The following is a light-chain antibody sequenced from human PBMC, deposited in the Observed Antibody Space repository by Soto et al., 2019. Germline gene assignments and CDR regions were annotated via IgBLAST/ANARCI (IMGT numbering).Light chain of an antibody. V-gene: IGKV1-5*03. Sequence: DIQLPESPSTLSGCVGGRFAITCRASQTISSWLAWYQQKPGKATXLLIYKASTLKSGVPARFSGSGSGTEFTLTISSLQPDDFATYYRQQYHEYWFGQGTKVDIK. J-gene: IGKJ1*01. CDR3: QQYHEYW. CDR2: KAS. CDR1: QTISSW.